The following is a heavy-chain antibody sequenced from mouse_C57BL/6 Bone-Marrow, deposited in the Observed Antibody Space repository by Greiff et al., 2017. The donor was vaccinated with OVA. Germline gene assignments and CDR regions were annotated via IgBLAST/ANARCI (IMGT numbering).Heavy chain of an antibody. V-gene: IGHV1-55*01. CDR3: ARELSIYYGSSYAVDY. J-gene: IGHJ2*01. CDR2: IYPGSGST. D-gene: IGHD1-1*01. Sequence: QVQLQQPGAELVKPGASVKMSCKASGYTFTSYWITWVKQRPGQGLEWIGDIYPGSGSTNYNEKFKSKATLTVDTSSSTAYMQLSSLTSEDSAVYYCARELSIYYGSSYAVDYWGQGTTLTVSS. CDR1: GYTFTSYW.